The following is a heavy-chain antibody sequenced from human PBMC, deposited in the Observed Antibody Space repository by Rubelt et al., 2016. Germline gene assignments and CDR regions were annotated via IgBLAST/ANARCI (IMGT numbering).Heavy chain of an antibody. Sequence: QLQLQESGPGLVKPSETLSLTCTVSGGSISSSSYYWGWIRQPPGKGLEWIGSIYHSGSTYYNPSLKYRVTISVDTSKNQFALKLSSVAAADTAVYYCARGGPRGLQPLGEFDDWGQGTLVTVSS. CDR1: GGSISSSSYY. CDR3: ARGGPRGLQPLGEFDD. V-gene: IGHV4-39*07. J-gene: IGHJ4*02. D-gene: IGHD5-24*01. CDR2: IYHSGST.